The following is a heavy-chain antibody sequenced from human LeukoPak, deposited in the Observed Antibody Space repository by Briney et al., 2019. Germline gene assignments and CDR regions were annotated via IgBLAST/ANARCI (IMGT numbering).Heavy chain of an antibody. CDR3: AREPYSYAYYYYGMDA. J-gene: IGHJ6*02. D-gene: IGHD5-18*01. CDR1: GYTFTGYY. CDR2: INPNSGGT. V-gene: IGHV1-2*02. Sequence: ASVKVSCKASGYTFTGYYMHWVRQAPGQGLEWMGWINPNSGGTNYAQKFQGRVTMTRDTSISTAYMELSRLRSDDTAVYYCAREPYSYAYYYYGMDAWGQGTTVTVSS.